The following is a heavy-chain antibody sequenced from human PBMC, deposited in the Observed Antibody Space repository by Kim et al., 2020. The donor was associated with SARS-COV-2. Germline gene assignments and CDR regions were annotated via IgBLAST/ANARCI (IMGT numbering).Heavy chain of an antibody. CDR1: GGSISSYY. Sequence: SETLSLTCTVSGGSISSYYWSWIRQPPGKGLEWIGYIYYSGSTNYNPSLKSRVTISVDTSKNQFSLKLSSVTAADTAVYYCAKLYGDGGAFDIWGQGTMVTVSS. D-gene: IGHD4-17*01. CDR2: IYYSGST. V-gene: IGHV4-59*01. J-gene: IGHJ3*02. CDR3: AKLYGDGGAFDI.